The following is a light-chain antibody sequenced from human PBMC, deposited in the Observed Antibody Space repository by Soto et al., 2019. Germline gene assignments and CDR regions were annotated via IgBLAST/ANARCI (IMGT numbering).Light chain of an antibody. CDR2: GAS. V-gene: IGKV3D-15*01. Sequence: EIVFTQSPSTLSLSPGERATLSCRAIQSVSSSYLAWYQQKPGQAPRLLIYGASSRATGIPDRFSGSGSGTEFTLTISSLQSEDFAVYYCQQYNNWPPLTFGGGAKVDIK. J-gene: IGKJ4*01. CDR3: QQYNNWPPLT. CDR1: QSVSSSY.